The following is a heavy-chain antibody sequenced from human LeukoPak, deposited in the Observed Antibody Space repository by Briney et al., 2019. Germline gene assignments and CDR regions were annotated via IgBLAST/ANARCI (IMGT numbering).Heavy chain of an antibody. V-gene: IGHV3-30*18. CDR1: GFTFSNYG. CDR3: AKVREEQWLVLIDW. D-gene: IGHD6-19*01. J-gene: IGHJ4*02. CDR2: ISYDGSDK. Sequence: GRSLRLSCAASGFTFSNYGLHWVRQAPGKGLEWVAVISYDGSDKYYADSVKGRFVISRDDSKNTLYLHLNSLRAEDTAVYYCAKVREEQWLVLIDWWGQGTLVTVSS.